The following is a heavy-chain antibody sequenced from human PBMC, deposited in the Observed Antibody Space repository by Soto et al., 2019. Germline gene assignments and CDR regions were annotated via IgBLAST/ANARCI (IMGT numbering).Heavy chain of an antibody. D-gene: IGHD3-16*01. J-gene: IGHJ3*02. CDR3: ARKGAEGQALDAFDI. CDR1: GFTFSSYD. Sequence: EVQLVESGGGLVQPGGSLRLSCAASGFTFSSYDMHWVRQATGKGLEWVSAIGTAGDTYYPGSVKGRFTISRENAKNSLYRQMNSLRAEDTAVYYCARKGAEGQALDAFDIWGQGTMVTVSS. V-gene: IGHV3-13*01. CDR2: IGTAGDT.